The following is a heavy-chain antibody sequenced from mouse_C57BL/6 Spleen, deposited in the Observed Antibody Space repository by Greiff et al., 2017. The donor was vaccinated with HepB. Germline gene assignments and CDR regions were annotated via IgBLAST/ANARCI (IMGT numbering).Heavy chain of an antibody. CDR2: ISYDGSN. D-gene: IGHD2-4*01. V-gene: IGHV3-6*01. CDR3: ARFDSIYYFDY. J-gene: IGHJ2*01. CDR1: GYSITSGYY. Sequence: EVKLMESGPGLVKPSQSLSLTCSVTGYSITSGYYWNWIRQFPGNKLEWMGYISYDGSNNYNPSLKNRISITRDTSKNQFFLKLNSVTTEDTATYYCARFDSIYYFDYWGQGTTLTVSS.